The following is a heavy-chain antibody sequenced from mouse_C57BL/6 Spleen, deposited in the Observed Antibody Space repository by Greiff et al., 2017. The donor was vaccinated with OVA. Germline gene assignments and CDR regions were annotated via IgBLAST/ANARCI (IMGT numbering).Heavy chain of an antibody. CDR3: ARNPSLTTVEGNYFDY. V-gene: IGHV2-2*01. J-gene: IGHJ2*01. CDR1: GFSLTSYG. CDR2: IWSGGST. Sequence: QVQLKESGPGLVQPSQSLSITCTVSGFSLTSYGVHWVRQSPGKGLEWLGVIWSGGSTDYNAAFISRLSISKDNSKSQVFFKMNSLQADDTAIYYCARNPSLTTVEGNYFDYWGQGTTLTVSS. D-gene: IGHD1-1*01.